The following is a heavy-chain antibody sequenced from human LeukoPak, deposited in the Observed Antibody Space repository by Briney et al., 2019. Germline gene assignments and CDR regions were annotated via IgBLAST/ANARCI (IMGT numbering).Heavy chain of an antibody. CDR3: ARLATSTGSYVDY. D-gene: IGHD1-26*01. CDR2: IYDGGGA. Sequence: HPGGSLRLSCAASGFTVSSKYMSWVRQAPGKGLEWLSVIYDGGGANYADSVKARFTISRDNSKNTLYLQMDSLRAEGTAVYYCARLATSTGSYVDYWGQGTLVTVSS. CDR1: GFTVSSKY. J-gene: IGHJ4*02. V-gene: IGHV3-53*01.